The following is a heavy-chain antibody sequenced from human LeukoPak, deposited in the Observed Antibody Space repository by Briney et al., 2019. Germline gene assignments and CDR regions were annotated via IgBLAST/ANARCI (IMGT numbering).Heavy chain of an antibody. V-gene: IGHV1-69*04. J-gene: IGHJ4*02. CDR3: ARVISGTWLWF. CDR1: GGTYSSYA. D-gene: IGHD1-14*01. Sequence: ASVKVSCKASGGTYSSYAITWVRQAPGLGLEWMGRIIPTLEVANYAQKFQGRVTITADKSTSTAYMELSSLRPEDTAVYYCARVISGTWLWFWGQGTLVTVSS. CDR2: IIPTLEVA.